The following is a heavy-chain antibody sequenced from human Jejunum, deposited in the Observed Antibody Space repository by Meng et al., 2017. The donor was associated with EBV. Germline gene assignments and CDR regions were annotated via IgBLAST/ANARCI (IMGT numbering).Heavy chain of an antibody. J-gene: IGHJ5*02. Sequence: QVQLVQSGSELKKPGDSVKVSCKGSGYTFTSSGINWVRQAPGQGLEWMGWINTNTGYPTYAQDFTGRFVFFLDTSVSTAYLQITSLSTEDNAVYYCARVRPGGGWFDPWGQGTLVTVSS. CDR2: INTNTGYP. V-gene: IGHV7-4-1*02. D-gene: IGHD2-8*02. CDR3: ARVRPGGGWFDP. CDR1: GYTFTSSG.